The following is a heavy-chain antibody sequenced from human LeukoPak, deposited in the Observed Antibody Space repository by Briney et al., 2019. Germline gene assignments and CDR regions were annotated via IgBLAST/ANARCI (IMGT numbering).Heavy chain of an antibody. D-gene: IGHD3/OR15-3a*01. Sequence: GGSLRLSCAASGIIFGDTWMNWVRQVPGQGLEWVANIKQDGSEKFYVASVKGRFTISRDNGKSTLYLQMNSLRAEDTALYYCATSYDMGWLIGYWGQGTLVTVSS. CDR2: IKQDGSEK. J-gene: IGHJ4*02. CDR1: GIIFGDTW. V-gene: IGHV3-7*03. CDR3: ATSYDMGWLIGY.